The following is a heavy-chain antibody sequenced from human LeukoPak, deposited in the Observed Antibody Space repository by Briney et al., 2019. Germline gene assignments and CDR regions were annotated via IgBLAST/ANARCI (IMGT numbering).Heavy chain of an antibody. D-gene: IGHD6-6*01. CDR1: GFTVSSNY. V-gene: IGHV3-53*05. Sequence: GGSLRLSCVVSGFTVSSNYMSWVRQAPGKGLEWVSLYSGGSTYYADSVKGRFTISRDNSKNTLYLQMNSLRAADTAVYYCARDKGTSYLSSFDYWGQGTLVTVSS. J-gene: IGHJ4*02. CDR2: YSGGST. CDR3: ARDKGTSYLSSFDY.